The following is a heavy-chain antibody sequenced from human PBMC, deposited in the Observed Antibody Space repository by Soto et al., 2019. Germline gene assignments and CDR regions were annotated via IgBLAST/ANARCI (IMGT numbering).Heavy chain of an antibody. CDR3: ARDFPHYDYVWGSYRAYYFDY. CDR2: INPNSGGT. Sequence: ASVKVSCKASGYTFTGYYMHWVRQAPGQGLEWMGWINPNSGGTNYAQKFQGRVTMTRDTSISTAYMELSRLRSDDTAVYYCARDFPHYDYVWGSYRAYYFDYWGQGTLVTVSS. V-gene: IGHV1-2*02. D-gene: IGHD3-16*02. J-gene: IGHJ4*02. CDR1: GYTFTGYY.